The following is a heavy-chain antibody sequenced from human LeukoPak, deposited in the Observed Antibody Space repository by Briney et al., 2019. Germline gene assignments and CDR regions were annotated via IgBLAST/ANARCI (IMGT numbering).Heavy chain of an antibody. CDR2: IYYSGST. CDR1: GGSISSGGYY. Sequence: SETLSLTCTVSGGSISSGGYYWSWIRQYPGKGLEWIGYIYYSGSTYYNPSLKSRVTISVDTSKNQFSLKLSSVTAADTAVYYCARGSGGGELSSFDYWGQGTLVTVSS. J-gene: IGHJ4*02. CDR3: ARGSGGGELSSFDY. D-gene: IGHD3-16*02. V-gene: IGHV4-31*03.